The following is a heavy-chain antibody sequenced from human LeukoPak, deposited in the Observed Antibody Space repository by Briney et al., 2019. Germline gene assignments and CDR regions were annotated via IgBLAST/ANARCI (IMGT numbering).Heavy chain of an antibody. CDR3: AREGYCTNGVCHDAFDI. CDR2: INHSGST. CDR1: GGSFSGYY. D-gene: IGHD2-8*01. J-gene: IGHJ3*02. V-gene: IGHV4-34*01. Sequence: SETLSLTCAVYGGSFSGYYWSWIRQPPGKGLEWIGEINHSGSTYYNPSLKSRVTISVDRSKNQFSLKLSSVTAADTAVYYCAREGYCTNGVCHDAFDIWGQGTMVTVSS.